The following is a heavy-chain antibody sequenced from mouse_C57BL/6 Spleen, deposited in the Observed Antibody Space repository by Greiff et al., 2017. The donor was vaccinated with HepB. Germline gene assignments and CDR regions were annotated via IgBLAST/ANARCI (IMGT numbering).Heavy chain of an antibody. CDR1: GFTFSSYA. D-gene: IGHD1-1*01. V-gene: IGHV5-4*01. Sequence: EVKLMESGGGLVKPGGSLKLSCAASGFTFSSYAMSWVRQTPEKRLEWVATISDGGSYTYYPDNVKGRFTISRDNAKNNLYLQMSHLKSEDTAMYYCARDDGLRYRFAYWGQGTLVTVSA. CDR2: ISDGGSYT. J-gene: IGHJ3*01. CDR3: ARDDGLRYRFAY.